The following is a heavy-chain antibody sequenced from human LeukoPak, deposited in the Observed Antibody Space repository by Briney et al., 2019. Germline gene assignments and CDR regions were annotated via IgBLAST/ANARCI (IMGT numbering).Heavy chain of an antibody. CDR3: ARDTRTPAALNP. CDR1: GYSISSGYS. CDR2: IYYSGST. D-gene: IGHD2-2*01. Sequence: SETLSLTCAVSGYSISSGYSWGWIRQPPGKGLEWIGYIYYSGSTNYNPSLKSRVTISVDTSKNQFSLKLSSVTAADTAVYYCARDTRTPAALNPWGQGTLVTVSS. V-gene: IGHV4-61*01. J-gene: IGHJ5*02.